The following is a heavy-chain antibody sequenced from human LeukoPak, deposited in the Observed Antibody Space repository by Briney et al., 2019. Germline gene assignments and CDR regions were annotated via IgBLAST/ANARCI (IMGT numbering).Heavy chain of an antibody. CDR2: IRYDGSNK. V-gene: IGHV3-30*02. D-gene: IGHD2-2*01. CDR3: AKGRCSSTSCYPTISY. J-gene: IGHJ4*02. CDR1: GFTFSSYE. Sequence: GGSLRLSCAASGFTFSSYEMNWVRQAPGKGLEWVAFIRYDGSNKYYADSVKGRFTISRDNSKNTLYLQMNSLRAEDTAVYYCAKGRCSSTSCYPTISYWGQGTLVTVSS.